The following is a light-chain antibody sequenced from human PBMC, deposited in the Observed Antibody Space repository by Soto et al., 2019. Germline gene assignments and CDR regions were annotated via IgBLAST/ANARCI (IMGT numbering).Light chain of an antibody. CDR3: QSYDSSLSGSTYV. V-gene: IGLV1-40*01. CDR2: GNS. J-gene: IGLJ1*01. Sequence: QSVLTQPPSLSGAPGQRVTISCTGSISNIGAGYDVHWYQQLPGTAPKLLIYGNSNRPSGVPDRFSGSKSGTSASLAITGLQAEDEADYYCQSYDSSLSGSTYVFGTGTKVTVL. CDR1: ISNIGAGYD.